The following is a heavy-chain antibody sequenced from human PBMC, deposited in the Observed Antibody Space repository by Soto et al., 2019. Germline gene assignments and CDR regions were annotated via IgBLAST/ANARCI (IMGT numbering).Heavy chain of an antibody. CDR2: ISGSGAST. J-gene: IGHJ4*02. CDR3: AKGDAPSDY. V-gene: IGHV3-23*01. CDR1: GFTFSTYA. Sequence: EVQLLESGGVLVQPGESLRLSCAASGFTFSTYAMTWVRQTPGKGLEWVSTISGSGASTYYADSVQGRFAISGDNSKSTLYLQMNSLRADETAVYYCAKGDAPSDYWGQGTLVTVSS.